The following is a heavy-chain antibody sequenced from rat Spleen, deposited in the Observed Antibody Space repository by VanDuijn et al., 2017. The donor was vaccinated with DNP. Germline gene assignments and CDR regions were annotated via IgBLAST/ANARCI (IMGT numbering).Heavy chain of an antibody. CDR3: TRGGTYYFDY. CDR2: MSPTTRSS. CDR1: GFTFNYYW. V-gene: IGHV5-31*01. J-gene: IGHJ2*01. Sequence: EVQLVESGGGLVQPGRSLKLSCVASGFTFNYYWMAWIRQVPGKGLEWVACMSPTTRSSYYRDSVRGRFTVSRDDTTSTLYLQMDSLRSEDTATYYCTRGGTYYFDYWGQGVMVTVSS.